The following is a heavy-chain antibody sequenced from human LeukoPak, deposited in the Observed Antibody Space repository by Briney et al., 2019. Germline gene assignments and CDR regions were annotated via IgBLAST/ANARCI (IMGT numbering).Heavy chain of an antibody. Sequence: GGTLRLSCAASGFTFSIYGMSWVRQAPGKGLEWVSAISGSGGSTYYADSVKGRSTISRDNSKNTLYLQMNSLRAEDTAVYYCAKDSNWNDGKFDPWGQGTLVTVSS. CDR2: ISGSGGST. D-gene: IGHD1-20*01. CDR3: AKDSNWNDGKFDP. J-gene: IGHJ5*02. CDR1: GFTFSIYG. V-gene: IGHV3-23*01.